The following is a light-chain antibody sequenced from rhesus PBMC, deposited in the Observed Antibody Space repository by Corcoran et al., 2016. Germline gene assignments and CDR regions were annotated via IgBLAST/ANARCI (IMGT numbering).Light chain of an antibody. Sequence: DIQMTQSPSSQSASVGDTVTITCRASQRISSWLAWYQQKPGKAPKLLNYKASRLQSGVPSRFSGSGSGTDFTLTFHSLQSEDFATYYCQQYSSSPWTFGRGTKVEIK. CDR1: QRISSW. V-gene: IGKV1-22*01. CDR3: QQYSSSPWT. J-gene: IGKJ1*01. CDR2: KAS.